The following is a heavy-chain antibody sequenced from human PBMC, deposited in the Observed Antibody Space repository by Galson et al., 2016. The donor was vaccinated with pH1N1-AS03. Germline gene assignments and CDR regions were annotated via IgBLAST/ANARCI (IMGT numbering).Heavy chain of an antibody. Sequence: PALVKPTQTLTLTCTFSGFSLSTSGVGVGWIRQPPGKALEWLALLYWDDDKRYSPSLKSRLTITKDTSKNQVVLTMTNMDPVDTATYYCAHGPYWFDPWGQGTLVTVSS. CDR1: GFSLSTSGVG. CDR2: LYWDDDK. CDR3: AHGPYWFDP. J-gene: IGHJ5*02. V-gene: IGHV2-5*02.